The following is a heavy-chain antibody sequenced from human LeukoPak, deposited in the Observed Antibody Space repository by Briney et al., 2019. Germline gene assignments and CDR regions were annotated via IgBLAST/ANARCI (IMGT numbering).Heavy chain of an antibody. V-gene: IGHV1-69*05. CDR3: ASLASPYGDLNYFDY. CDR1: GYTFTGYY. J-gene: IGHJ4*02. CDR2: IIPIFGTA. Sequence: GASVKVSCKASGYTFTGYYIHWVRQAPGQGLEWMGGIIPIFGTANYAQKFQGRVTITTDESTSTAYMELSSLRSEDTAVYYCASLASPYGDLNYFDYWDQGTLVTVSS. D-gene: IGHD4-17*01.